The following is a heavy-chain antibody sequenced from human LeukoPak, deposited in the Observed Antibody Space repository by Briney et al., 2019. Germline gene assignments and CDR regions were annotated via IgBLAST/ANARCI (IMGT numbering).Heavy chain of an antibody. CDR3: ARGYDFWSGYWSHSDY. CDR1: GFTFSSYA. D-gene: IGHD3-3*01. V-gene: IGHV3-64*01. Sequence: PRGSLRLSCAASGFTFSSYAMHWVRQAPGKGLEYVSAISSNGGSTYYANSVKGRFTISRDNSKNTLYLQMGSLRAEDMAVYYCARGYDFWSGYWSHSDYWGQGTLVTVSS. CDR2: ISSNGGST. J-gene: IGHJ4*02.